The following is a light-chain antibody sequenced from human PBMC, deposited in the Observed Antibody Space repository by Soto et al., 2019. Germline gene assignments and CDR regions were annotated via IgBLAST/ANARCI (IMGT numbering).Light chain of an antibody. V-gene: IGLV1-47*01. J-gene: IGLJ3*02. CDR2: ANN. CDR3: AAWDDSLSGRV. Sequence: QSVLTQPPSASGTPGQRVTISCSGSGSNVGTSYVYWYQQLPGTAPKLLIYANNQRPSGVPDRFSGSKSGTSASLAISGLRSEDEADYHCAAWDDSLSGRVFGGGTKVTVL. CDR1: GSNVGTSY.